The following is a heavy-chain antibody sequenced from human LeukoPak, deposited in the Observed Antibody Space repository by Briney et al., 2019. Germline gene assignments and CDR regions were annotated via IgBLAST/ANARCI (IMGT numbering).Heavy chain of an antibody. D-gene: IGHD4-11*01. CDR2: IIPKSDTA. Sequence: SVKVSCKASGGTFSSYAISWVRQAPGQGLEWMGGIIPKSDTANYAQKFKGRVTITTDESTSTAYMELSSLRSEDTAVYYCARGPYSNYVTYYYYMDVWGKGTTVTVSS. CDR1: GGTFSSYA. V-gene: IGHV1-69*05. J-gene: IGHJ6*03. CDR3: ARGPYSNYVTYYYYMDV.